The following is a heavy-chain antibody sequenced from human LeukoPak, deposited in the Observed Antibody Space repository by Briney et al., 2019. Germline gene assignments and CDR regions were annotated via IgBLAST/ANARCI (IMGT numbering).Heavy chain of an antibody. J-gene: IGHJ4*02. D-gene: IGHD2-2*01. CDR3: AIDHCSSTSCYGSDEIDY. CDR2: IIPIFGTA. Sequence: SVKVSCKASGYTFTSYGISWVRQAPGQGLEWMGGIIPIFGTANYAQKFQGRVTITTDESTSTAYMELSSLRSEDTAVYYCAIDHCSSTSCYGSDEIDYWGQGTLVTVSS. V-gene: IGHV1-69*05. CDR1: GYTFTSYG.